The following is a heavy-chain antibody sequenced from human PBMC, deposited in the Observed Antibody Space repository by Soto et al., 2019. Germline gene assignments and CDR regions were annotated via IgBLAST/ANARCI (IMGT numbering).Heavy chain of an antibody. CDR2: ISGSGGST. J-gene: IGHJ6*02. D-gene: IGHD6-13*01. CDR3: AKVGYSSSSFGMDV. CDR1: GFTFSSYA. V-gene: IGHV3-23*01. Sequence: EVQLLESGGGLVQPGGSLRLSCAASGFTFSSYAMSWVRQAPGKGLEWVSAISGSGGSTYYADSVKGRFTISRDNSKNTLYLQMNSLRAEDTAGYYCAKVGYSSSSFGMDVWGQGTTVTVSS.